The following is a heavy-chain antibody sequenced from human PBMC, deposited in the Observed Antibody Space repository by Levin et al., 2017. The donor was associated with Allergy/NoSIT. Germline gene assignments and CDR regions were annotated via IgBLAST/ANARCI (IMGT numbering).Heavy chain of an antibody. CDR1: GYTFPSYG. Sequence: GESLKISCKASGYTFPSYGINWVRQAPGQGLEWMGWISGYNGNTNYAQKFQGRVTMTTEPSTTTVFMELRSLRSDDTAVYYCSRDNKFNPSAGFAYWGRGTLVTVSS. V-gene: IGHV1-18*01. J-gene: IGHJ4*02. CDR2: ISGYNGNT. CDR3: SRDNKFNPSAGFAY. D-gene: IGHD1-14*01.